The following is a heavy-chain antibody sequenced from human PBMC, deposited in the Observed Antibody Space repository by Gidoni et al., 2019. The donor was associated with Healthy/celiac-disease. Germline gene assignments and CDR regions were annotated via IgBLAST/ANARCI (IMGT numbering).Heavy chain of an antibody. D-gene: IGHD2-8*01. V-gene: IGHV3-9*01. Sequence: EVQLVESGGGLVQPGRSLRLSCAASGLTFDAYAMHWVRQAPGKGLEWVSGISLNSGSIGYADAVKGRFTISRDNAKNSLYLQMNSLRAEDTALYYCAKSGYCTNGVCYDYYYYGMDVWGQGTTVTVSS. CDR3: AKSGYCTNGVCYDYYYYGMDV. CDR1: GLTFDAYA. CDR2: ISLNSGSI. J-gene: IGHJ6*02.